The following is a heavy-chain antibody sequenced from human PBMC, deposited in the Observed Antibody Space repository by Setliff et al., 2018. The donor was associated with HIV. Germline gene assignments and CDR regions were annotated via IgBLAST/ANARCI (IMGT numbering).Heavy chain of an antibody. CDR2: ISSSSSTI. D-gene: IGHD2-2*01. J-gene: IGHJ4*02. CDR3: ASGALLPAVDY. Sequence: PGGSLRLSCAASGFTFSSYSMNWVRQAPGKGLEWVSYISSSSSTIYYADSVKGRFTISRDIAKSSLYLQMDSLSAEDTAVYYCASGALLPAVDYWGRGTLVTVSS. V-gene: IGHV3-48*04. CDR1: GFTFSSYS.